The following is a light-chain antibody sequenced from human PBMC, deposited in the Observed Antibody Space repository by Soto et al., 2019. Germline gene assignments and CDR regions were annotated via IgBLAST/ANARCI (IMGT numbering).Light chain of an antibody. V-gene: IGLV1-40*01. CDR1: GSTIGAGYD. Sequence: QSVLTQPPSVSGAPGQRVTISCTGSGSTIGAGYDVHWYQQLPGTAPKLLIYDNNNRPSGVPDRFSGSKSGTSASLAISGLQAEDEADYYCAAWDDSLSGSLFGGGTKLTVL. CDR2: DNN. J-gene: IGLJ2*01. CDR3: AAWDDSLSGSL.